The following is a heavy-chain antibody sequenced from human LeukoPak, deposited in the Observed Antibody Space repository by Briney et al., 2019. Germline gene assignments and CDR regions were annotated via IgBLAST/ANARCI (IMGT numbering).Heavy chain of an antibody. J-gene: IGHJ5*02. D-gene: IGHD3-10*01. CDR3: ARGRSIIWFGELFGGFDP. Sequence: SETLSLTCAVYGGSFSGYYWSWLRQPPGKGLEWIGEINHSGSTNYNPSLKSRVTISVDTSKNQFSLKLSSVTAADTAVYYCARGRSIIWFGELFGGFDPWGQGTLVTVSS. CDR2: INHSGST. V-gene: IGHV4-34*01. CDR1: GGSFSGYY.